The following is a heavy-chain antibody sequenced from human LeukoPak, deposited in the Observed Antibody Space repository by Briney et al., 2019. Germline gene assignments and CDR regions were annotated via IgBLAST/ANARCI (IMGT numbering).Heavy chain of an antibody. CDR2: IFPGDSDT. Sequence: HGESLKIYCRGSGYTFTSYWIAWVRQMPGKGLEWMGIIFPGDSDTRYSPSFQGQVTISADKSISTAYLQWSSLKASDTAMYYCARPFDYWGQGTLVTVSS. CDR1: GYTFTSYW. V-gene: IGHV5-51*01. J-gene: IGHJ4*02. CDR3: ARPFDY.